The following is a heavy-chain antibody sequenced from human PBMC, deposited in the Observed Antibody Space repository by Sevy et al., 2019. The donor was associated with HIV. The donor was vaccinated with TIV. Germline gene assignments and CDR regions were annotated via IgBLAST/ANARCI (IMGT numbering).Heavy chain of an antibody. CDR3: AKWYCGGDCYGGGFDY. CDR2: ISGSGGST. D-gene: IGHD2-21*02. J-gene: IGHJ4*02. Sequence: GGSLRLSCAASGLTFSSYAMSWVRQAPGKGLEWVSAISGSGGSTYYADSVKGRFTISRDNSKNTLYLQMNSLRAEDTAVYYCAKWYCGGDCYGGGFDYWGQGTLVTVSS. CDR1: GLTFSSYA. V-gene: IGHV3-23*01.